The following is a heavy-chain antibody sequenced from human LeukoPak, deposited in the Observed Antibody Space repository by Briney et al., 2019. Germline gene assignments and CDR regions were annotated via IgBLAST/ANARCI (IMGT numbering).Heavy chain of an antibody. D-gene: IGHD3-22*01. J-gene: IGHJ4*02. CDR3: ARAYTYYYDSSAGY. Sequence: GGSLRLSCAASGFTFSDYYMSWIRQAPGKGLEWVSYISSSGSTIYYADSVKGRFTISRDNAKNSLYLQMNSLRAEDTAVYYCARAYTYYYDSSAGYRGQGTLVTVSS. CDR1: GFTFSDYY. V-gene: IGHV3-11*01. CDR2: ISSSGSTI.